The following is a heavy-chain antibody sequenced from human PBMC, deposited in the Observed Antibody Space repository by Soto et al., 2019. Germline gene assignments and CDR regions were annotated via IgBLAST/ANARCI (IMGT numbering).Heavy chain of an antibody. CDR3: AIDPYYYESSGSKADY. D-gene: IGHD3-22*01. V-gene: IGHV1-69*02. Sequence: SVKVSCKASGGTFSSYTISWVRQAPGQGLEWMGRIIPILGIANYAQKFQGRVTITADKSTSTAYMELSSLRSEDTAVYYCAIDPYYYESSGSKADYWGQGTLVTVSS. J-gene: IGHJ4*02. CDR1: GGTFSSYT. CDR2: IIPILGIA.